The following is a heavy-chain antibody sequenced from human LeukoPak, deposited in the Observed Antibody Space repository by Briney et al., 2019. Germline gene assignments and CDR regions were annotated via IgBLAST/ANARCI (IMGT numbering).Heavy chain of an antibody. V-gene: IGHV5-51*01. CDR1: GYSFTNYW. J-gene: IGHJ4*02. D-gene: IGHD3-16*01. CDR3: VRHQRWGYHFDY. Sequence: GESLKISCQVSGYSFTNYWIGWVRQKPGKGLEWMGIIFPDDSDTKYSPAFQGQVSLSADQSNTSAYLQWDSLKASDSAMYYCVRHQRWGYHFDYWGQGTLVTVSA. CDR2: IFPDDSDT.